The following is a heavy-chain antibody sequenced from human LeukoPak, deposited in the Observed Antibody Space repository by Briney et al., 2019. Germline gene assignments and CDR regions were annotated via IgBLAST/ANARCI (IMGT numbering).Heavy chain of an antibody. Sequence: GGSLRLSCAASGFTFSDYYMSWIRQAPGKGREWVSYISSSGSTIHYADSVKGRFTISRDNAKNSLYLQMNSLRAEDTAVYYCARDGRMVRGVKGDAFDIWGQGTMVTVSS. CDR1: GFTFSDYY. J-gene: IGHJ3*02. V-gene: IGHV3-11*04. CDR2: ISSSGSTI. D-gene: IGHD3-10*01. CDR3: ARDGRMVRGVKGDAFDI.